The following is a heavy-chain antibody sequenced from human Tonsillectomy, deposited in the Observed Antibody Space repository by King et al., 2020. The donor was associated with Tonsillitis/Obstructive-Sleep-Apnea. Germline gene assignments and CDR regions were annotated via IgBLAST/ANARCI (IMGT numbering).Heavy chain of an antibody. CDR2: INPNSGGT. D-gene: IGHD3-3*01. V-gene: IGHV1-2*06. CDR3: VSYYDFWMA. J-gene: IGHJ4*02. Sequence: QLVQSGAEVKKPGASVKVSCKTSGYTFTDYYMHWVRQAPGQGLEWMGRINPNSGGTNYAQKFQGRVTMTRDTSISTSYMDLSRLRSDDTAVYYCVSYYDFWMAWGQGTLVTVSS. CDR1: GYTFTDYY.